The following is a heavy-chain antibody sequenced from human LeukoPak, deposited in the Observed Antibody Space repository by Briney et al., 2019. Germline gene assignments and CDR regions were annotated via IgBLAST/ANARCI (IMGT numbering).Heavy chain of an antibody. CDR2: IWYDGSNK. Sequence: GRSLRLSCAASGFTFSSYGRHWVRQAPGKGLEWVAVIWYDGSNKYYADSVKGPFTISRDNSKNTLYLQMNSLRAEDTAVYYCASELVPAAILISRYYGTDVWGQGTTVTVSS. CDR1: GFTFSSYG. J-gene: IGHJ6*02. V-gene: IGHV3-33*01. D-gene: IGHD2-2*01. CDR3: ASELVPAAILISRYYGTDV.